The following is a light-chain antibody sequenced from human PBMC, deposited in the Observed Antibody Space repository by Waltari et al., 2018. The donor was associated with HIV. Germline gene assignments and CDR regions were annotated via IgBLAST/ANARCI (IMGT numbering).Light chain of an antibody. CDR1: SSNSGSNA. Sequence: QSVLTQPPSAFGSPGQRLTISCSGSSSNSGSNAVNWYQHFPGTAPTLLIFGNDPRPSGVPARISGSKSGTSASLAISGLRSEDEGEYYCASWDDSLQAVVFGGGTKVTV. V-gene: IGLV1-44*01. CDR2: GND. CDR3: ASWDDSLQAVV. J-gene: IGLJ2*01.